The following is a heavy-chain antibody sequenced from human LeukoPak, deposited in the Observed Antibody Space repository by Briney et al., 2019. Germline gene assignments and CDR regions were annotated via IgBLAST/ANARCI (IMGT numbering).Heavy chain of an antibody. V-gene: IGHV3-30-3*01. CDR3: AGDQNINWFDP. CDR2: IPYDGSNK. Sequence: GGSLRLSCAASGFTVSSNYMSWVRQAPGKGLEWVAVIPYDGSNKYYADSVKGRFTISRDNSKNTLYLQMNSLRAEDTAVYYCAGDQNINWFDPWGQGTLVTVSS. J-gene: IGHJ5*02. D-gene: IGHD1/OR15-1a*01. CDR1: GFTVSSNY.